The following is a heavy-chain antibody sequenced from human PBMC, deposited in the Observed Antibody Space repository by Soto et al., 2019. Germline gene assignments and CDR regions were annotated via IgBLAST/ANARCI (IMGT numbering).Heavy chain of an antibody. CDR3: ARDMGVFWSGYPDGGFDY. V-gene: IGHV3-7*01. D-gene: IGHD3-3*01. CDR1: GFTFTNYW. CDR2: IKQDGSEK. J-gene: IGHJ4*02. Sequence: EAQLVESGGGLVQPGGSLRLSCAASGFTFTNYWMSWVRQAPGKGLEWVANIKQDGSEKYYADSAKGRFIISRDNAKTSLYLQMNSLRAEDTAVYYCARDMGVFWSGYPDGGFDYWGQGTPVTVSS.